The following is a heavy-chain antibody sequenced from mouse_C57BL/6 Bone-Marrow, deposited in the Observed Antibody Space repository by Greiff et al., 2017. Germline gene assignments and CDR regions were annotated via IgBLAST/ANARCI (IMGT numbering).Heavy chain of an antibody. Sequence: EVKLVESGRGLVKPGGSLKLSCAASGFTFSDYGMHWVRQAPEKGLEWVAYISSGSSTIYYADTVKGRFTISRDNAKNTLFLQMTSLRSEDTAMYYCAPYYYGSSSFAYWGQGTLVTVSA. CDR3: APYYYGSSSFAY. CDR1: GFTFSDYG. V-gene: IGHV5-17*01. J-gene: IGHJ3*01. D-gene: IGHD1-1*01. CDR2: ISSGSSTI.